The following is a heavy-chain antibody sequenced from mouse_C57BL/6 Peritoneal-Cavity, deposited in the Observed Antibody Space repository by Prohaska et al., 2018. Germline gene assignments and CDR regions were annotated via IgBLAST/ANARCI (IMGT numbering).Heavy chain of an antibody. CDR3: TGGYFDV. Sequence: EVKLEESGGGLVQPGGSMKLSCVASGFTFSNYWMNWVRQSPEKGLEWVAQIRLKSDNYATHYVESVKGRFTISRDDSKSSVYLQMNNLRAEDTGIYYCTGGYFDVWGTGTTVTVSS. CDR1: GFTFSNYW. CDR2: IRLKSDNYAT. V-gene: IGHV6-3*01. J-gene: IGHJ1*03.